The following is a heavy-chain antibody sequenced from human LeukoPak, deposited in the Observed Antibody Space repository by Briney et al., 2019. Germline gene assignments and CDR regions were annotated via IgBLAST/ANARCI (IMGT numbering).Heavy chain of an antibody. Sequence: ASVKVSCKASGYTFTGYYMYWVRQAPGQGLEWMGFLNPNTGGTSYAQKFQARVTMIRDTSISTAYMELSGLRSDDTAVYYCARRYDFWSGYPTAFDYWGQGTLVTVSS. J-gene: IGHJ4*02. D-gene: IGHD3-3*01. CDR2: LNPNTGGT. V-gene: IGHV1-2*02. CDR1: GYTFTGYY. CDR3: ARRYDFWSGYPTAFDY.